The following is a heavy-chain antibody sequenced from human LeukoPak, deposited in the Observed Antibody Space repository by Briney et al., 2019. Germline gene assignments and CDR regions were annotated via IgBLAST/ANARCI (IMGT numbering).Heavy chain of an antibody. D-gene: IGHD5-18*01. CDR1: GFTVSSNY. J-gene: IGHJ4*02. CDR2: IYSGGST. CDR3: ARAYTAKALYYFDY. V-gene: IGHV3-66*02. Sequence: GGSLRLSCAASGFTVSSNYMSWVRQAPGKGLEWVSVIYSGGSTYYADSVKGRFTISRDNSKNTLYLQMNSLRAEDTAVYYCARAYTAKALYYFDYWGQGTLVTVSS.